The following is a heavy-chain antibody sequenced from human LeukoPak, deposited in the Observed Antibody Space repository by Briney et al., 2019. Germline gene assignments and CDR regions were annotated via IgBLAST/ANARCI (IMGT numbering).Heavy chain of an antibody. J-gene: IGHJ4*02. CDR2: ISATGGST. Sequence: GGTLRLSCAASGFSFSSYAMNWVRQAPGTGLEWVSAISATGGSTYSADFVKGRFTTSRDNSKNTLYLQMNSLRAEDTAVYYCAKRSDSSGSYYFDYWGPGTLVTVSS. CDR3: AKRSDSSGSYYFDY. CDR1: GFSFSSYA. D-gene: IGHD3-22*01. V-gene: IGHV3-23*01.